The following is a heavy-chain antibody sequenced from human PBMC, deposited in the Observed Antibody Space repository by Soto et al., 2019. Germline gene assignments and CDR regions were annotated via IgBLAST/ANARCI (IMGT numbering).Heavy chain of an antibody. CDR2: IYSGGST. D-gene: IGHD2-8*01. CDR1: GFIFSTYS. V-gene: IGHV3-53*01. Sequence: GGSLRLSCAASGFIFSTYSMSWVRQAPGKGLEWVSVIYSGGSTYYADSVKGRFTISRDNSKNTLYLQMNSLRAEDTAVYYCARARGYCTNGVCYTSYYYGMDVWGQGTTVTVSS. J-gene: IGHJ6*02. CDR3: ARARGYCTNGVCYTSYYYGMDV.